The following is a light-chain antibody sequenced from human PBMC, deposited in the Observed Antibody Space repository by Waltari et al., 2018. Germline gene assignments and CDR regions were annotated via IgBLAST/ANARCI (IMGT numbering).Light chain of an antibody. CDR2: DVN. Sequence: HSALAQPAYVSGSPGQSSTISCIGTSSDGGASNYGSWYQQHPGKAPRLLIYDVNNRPSEVSNRFSGSKSGNTASLTISGLQAEDEADYYCSSFTRASSWVFGGGTKLTV. CDR1: SSDGGASNY. V-gene: IGLV2-14*03. J-gene: IGLJ3*02. CDR3: SSFTRASSWV.